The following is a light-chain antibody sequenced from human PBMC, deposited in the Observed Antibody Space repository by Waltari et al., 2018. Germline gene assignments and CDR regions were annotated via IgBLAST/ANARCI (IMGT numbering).Light chain of an antibody. V-gene: IGKV3-11*01. J-gene: IGKJ4*01. CDR2: DTS. CDR1: QSIHNY. CDR3: QQRRNWPLT. Sequence: DIVFTQSPATLSFSPVERATISCRASQSIHNYLAWYQQKPGQAPRRLIYDTSNRATGISARFSGSGFGTDFTLTISSLEPEDFAVYYCQQRRNWPLTFGGGTKVEIK.